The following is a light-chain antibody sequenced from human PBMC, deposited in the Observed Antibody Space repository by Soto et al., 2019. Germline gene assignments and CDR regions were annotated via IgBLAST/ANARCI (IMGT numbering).Light chain of an antibody. J-gene: IGLJ3*02. V-gene: IGLV1-51*01. Sequence: QSVLTQPPSVSAAPGQTVTISCSGSSSNIGNNYVSWYQQLPGTAPKVLIYDNNKRPSGIPDRFSGSKSGTSATLGITGLQTGDEADYYCGPWDSSLSGWVFGGGTKLTVL. CDR3: GPWDSSLSGWV. CDR2: DNN. CDR1: SSNIGNNY.